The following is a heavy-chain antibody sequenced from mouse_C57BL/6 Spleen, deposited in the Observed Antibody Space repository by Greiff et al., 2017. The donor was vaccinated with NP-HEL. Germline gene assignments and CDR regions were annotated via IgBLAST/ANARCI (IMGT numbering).Heavy chain of an antibody. CDR1: GYTFTSYW. CDR3: ARIYDGYYGWYFDV. CDR2: IDPSDSET. J-gene: IGHJ1*03. V-gene: IGHV1-52*01. D-gene: IGHD2-3*01. Sequence: QVQLQQPGAELVRPGSSVKLSCKASGYTFTSYWMHWVKQRPIQGLEWIGNIDPSDSETHYNQKFKDKATLTVDKASSTAYMQLSSLTSEDSAVYYCARIYDGYYGWYFDVWGTGTTVTVSS.